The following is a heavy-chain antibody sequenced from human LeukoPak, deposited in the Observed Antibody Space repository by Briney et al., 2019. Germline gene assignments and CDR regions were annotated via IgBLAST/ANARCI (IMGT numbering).Heavy chain of an antibody. V-gene: IGHV3-21*01. CDR2: ITSSSTYI. J-gene: IGHJ4*02. D-gene: IGHD1-26*01. CDR3: ASWGEGALDN. CDR1: GFTFSSYT. Sequence: GGSLRLSCAASGFTFSSYTMNWVRQAPGKGLEWVSSITSSSTYIYYADSVKGRFTISRDNAKKSLYLQMNSLRVEDTGVYYCASWGEGALDNWGQGTLVTVSS.